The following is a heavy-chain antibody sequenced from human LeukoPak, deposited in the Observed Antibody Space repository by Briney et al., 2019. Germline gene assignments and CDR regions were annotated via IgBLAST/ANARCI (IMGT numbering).Heavy chain of an antibody. CDR1: GGSISSSSYY. V-gene: IGHV4-39*01. CDR3: ARGRRIQLWSRGKLDY. D-gene: IGHD5-18*01. J-gene: IGHJ4*02. Sequence: SETLSLTCTVSGGSISSSSYYWGWIRQPPGKGLEWIGSIYYSGSTYYNSSLKSRVTISVDTSKNQFSLKLSSVTAADTAVYYCARGRRIQLWSRGKLDYWGQGTLVTVSS. CDR2: IYYSGST.